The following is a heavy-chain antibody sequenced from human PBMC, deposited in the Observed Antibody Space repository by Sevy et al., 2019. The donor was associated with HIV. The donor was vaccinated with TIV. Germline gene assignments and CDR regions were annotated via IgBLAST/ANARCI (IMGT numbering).Heavy chain of an antibody. CDR3: ARVGITGTTGIDY. Sequence: GGSLRLSCAASGFTFSSYGMHWVRQAPGKGLEWVAVIWYDGSNKYYADSVKGRITISRDNSKNTLYLQMNSLRAEDTAVYYCARVGITGTTGIDYWGQGTLVTVSS. CDR1: GFTFSSYG. V-gene: IGHV3-33*01. D-gene: IGHD1-7*01. J-gene: IGHJ4*02. CDR2: IWYDGSNK.